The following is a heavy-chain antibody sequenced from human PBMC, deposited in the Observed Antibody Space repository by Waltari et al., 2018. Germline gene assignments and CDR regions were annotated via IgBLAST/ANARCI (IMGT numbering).Heavy chain of an antibody. J-gene: IGHJ4*02. Sequence: QVQLVQSGAEVKRPGASVTVSCKPSGYTFTAYFIHWVRQAPQGLEWMGWIDPNRGVTNYEQKFQGRVTMTRDTSISTTYMDLSNLRSDDTAVYYWARGPSTGAFDYWGQGTLVTVSS. CDR1: GYTFTAYF. CDR2: IDPNRGVT. V-gene: IGHV1-2*02. CDR3: ARGPSTGAFDY.